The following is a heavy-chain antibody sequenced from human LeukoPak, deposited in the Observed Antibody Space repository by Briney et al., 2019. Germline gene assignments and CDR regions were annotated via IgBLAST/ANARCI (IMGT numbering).Heavy chain of an antibody. D-gene: IGHD3-10*01. J-gene: IGHJ4*02. V-gene: IGHV7-4-1*02. Sequence: ASVKVSCKASGYTFTSCAMNWVRQAPGQGREWMGWINTNTGNPTYGQGFTGRFVFSLDTSVSTAYLQISSLKAEDTAMYYCARELCVRGSGSYCPFDYWGQGTLVTVSS. CDR1: GYTFTSCA. CDR2: INTNTGNP. CDR3: ARELCVRGSGSYCPFDY.